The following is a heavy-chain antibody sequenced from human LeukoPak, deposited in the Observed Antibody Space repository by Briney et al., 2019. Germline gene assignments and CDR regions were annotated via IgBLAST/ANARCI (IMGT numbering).Heavy chain of an antibody. J-gene: IGHJ5*02. D-gene: IGHD3-10*01. CDR3: AREGVLLWFGESIGKKNWFDH. Sequence: GASVKVSCKASGYTFTSYAMHWVRQAPGQRLEWMGWINAGNGNTKYSQKFQGRVTITRDTSASTAYMELSSLRSEDTAVYYCAREGVLLWFGESIGKKNWFDHWGQGTLVTVSS. CDR1: GYTFTSYA. CDR2: INAGNGNT. V-gene: IGHV1-3*01.